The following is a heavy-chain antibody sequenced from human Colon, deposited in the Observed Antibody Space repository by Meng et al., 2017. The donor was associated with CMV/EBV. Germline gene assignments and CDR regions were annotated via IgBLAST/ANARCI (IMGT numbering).Heavy chain of an antibody. CDR3: ARAPYSGDHLTNDF. D-gene: IGHD4-11*01. V-gene: IGHV1-18*01. CDR1: GYTFSSYG. J-gene: IGHJ4*02. CDR2: ISVYHGYT. Sequence: ASVKVSCKASGYTFSSYGISWVRQAPGQGLEWMGWISVYHGYTNYAQKFQGRVTMTTDTSTSTAYMELRSLRSDDTAVYFCARAPYSGDHLTNDFWGQGTLVTVSS.